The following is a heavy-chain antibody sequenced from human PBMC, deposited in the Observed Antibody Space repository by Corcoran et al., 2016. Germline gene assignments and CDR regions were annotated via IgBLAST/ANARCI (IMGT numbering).Heavy chain of an antibody. J-gene: IGHJ3*02. D-gene: IGHD2-21*02. CDR3: ARDRARGYCGGDCYPDAFDI. V-gene: IGHV1-3*01. CDR2: INAGNGNT. Sequence: QVQLVQSGAEVKKPGASVKVSCKASGYTFTSYAMHWVRQAPGQRLEWMGWINAGNGNTKYSQKFQGRVTITRDTSASTAYMELSSLRSEDTAVYYCARDRARGYCGGDCYPDAFDIWGQGTMVTGAS. CDR1: GYTFTSYA.